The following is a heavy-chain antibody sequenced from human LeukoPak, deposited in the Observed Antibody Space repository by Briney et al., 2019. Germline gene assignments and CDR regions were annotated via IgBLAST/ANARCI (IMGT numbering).Heavy chain of an antibody. J-gene: IGHJ4*02. CDR2: INPNSGGT. Sequence: ASVTVSCKASGYTFTGYYMHWVRQAPGQGPEWMGWINPNSGGTNYAQKFQGRVTMTRDTSISTAYMELSRLRSDDTAVYYCASDTYYYDSSGYYLYYSDYWGQGTLVTVSS. CDR1: GYTFTGYY. D-gene: IGHD3-22*01. CDR3: ASDTYYYDSSGYYLYYSDY. V-gene: IGHV1-2*02.